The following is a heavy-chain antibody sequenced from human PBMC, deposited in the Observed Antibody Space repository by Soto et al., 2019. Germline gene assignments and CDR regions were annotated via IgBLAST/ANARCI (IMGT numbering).Heavy chain of an antibody. CDR3: AHSGLIAAAGLRPPDY. V-gene: IGHV2-5*01. CDR1: GFSLSTSTVG. CDR2: IYWNADK. Sequence: SGPTLVNPTQTLTLSCTFSGFSLSTSTVGVGWIRQPPGKALEWLALIYWNADKRYSPSLKSSHTITNDTSKHHVVLTITHMEPVDTATYYCAHSGLIAAAGLRPPDYWGQGTLVTVSS. D-gene: IGHD6-13*01. J-gene: IGHJ4*02.